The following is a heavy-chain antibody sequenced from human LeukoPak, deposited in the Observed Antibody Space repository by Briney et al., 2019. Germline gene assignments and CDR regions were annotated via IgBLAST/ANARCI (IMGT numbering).Heavy chain of an antibody. CDR1: GFTFSYYG. CDR3: AKGGGYAYGYFIDY. V-gene: IGHV3-30*02. D-gene: IGHD5-24*01. Sequence: PGGSLRLSCAASGFTFSYYGMHWVRQAPGTGLEWVSFLRYDGSNEYYSDSVKGRFTITRDNSKNTLYLKRHSLRAEDTALYYCAKGGGYAYGYFIDYWGQGSLVTVSS. CDR2: LRYDGSNE. J-gene: IGHJ4*02.